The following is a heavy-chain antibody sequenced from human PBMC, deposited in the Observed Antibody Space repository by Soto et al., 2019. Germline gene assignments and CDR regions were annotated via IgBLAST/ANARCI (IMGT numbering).Heavy chain of an antibody. D-gene: IGHD3-9*01. J-gene: IGHJ4*02. CDR3: ARLEGLATISYYFDY. Sequence: QLQLQESDPGLVKPSETLSLTCSVSGDSINSDKYYWGWIRQPPGKGLEWIGSIYYRGNTYYNPSLKTRVTISLDKSKSQFSLKLNSVTAADSAVYFCARLEGLATISYYFDYWGQGTLVTVSS. CDR2: IYYRGNT. CDR1: GDSINSDKYY. V-gene: IGHV4-39*01.